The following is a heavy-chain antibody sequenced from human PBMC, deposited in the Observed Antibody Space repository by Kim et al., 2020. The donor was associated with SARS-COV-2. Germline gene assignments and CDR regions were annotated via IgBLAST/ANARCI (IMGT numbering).Heavy chain of an antibody. J-gene: IGHJ4*02. D-gene: IGHD6-6*01. CDR1: GYSFTSYW. CDR2: IYPGDSDT. CDR3: AGYHASHSIAPSYYFDY. V-gene: IGHV5-51*01. Sequence: GESLKISCKGSGYSFTSYWIGWVCQMPGKGLEWMGIIYPGDSDTRYSPSFQGQVTIAADKSISTAYLQWSSLKASDTAMYYCAGYHASHSIAPSYYFDYWGQGTLVTVAS.